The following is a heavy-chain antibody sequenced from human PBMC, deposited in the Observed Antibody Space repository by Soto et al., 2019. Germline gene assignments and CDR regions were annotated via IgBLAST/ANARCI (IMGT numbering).Heavy chain of an antibody. CDR3: AKDPLVVPADQIDY. CDR1: GFTFSSYA. CDR2: ISGSGGST. Sequence: PGGSLRLSCAACGFTFSSYAMSCVRQAPGKGLEWVSAISGSGGSTYYADSVKGRFTISRDNSKNTLYLQMNSLRAEDTAVYYCAKDPLVVPADQIDYWGQGTLVTVSS. J-gene: IGHJ4*02. D-gene: IGHD2-2*01. V-gene: IGHV3-23*01.